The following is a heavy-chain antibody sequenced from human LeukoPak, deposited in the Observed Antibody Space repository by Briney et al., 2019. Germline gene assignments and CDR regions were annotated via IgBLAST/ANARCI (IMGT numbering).Heavy chain of an antibody. V-gene: IGHV4-61*02. J-gene: IGHJ4*02. CDR3: ARGGALAGSSDY. D-gene: IGHD6-19*01. CDR1: GGSISSGGYY. CDR2: IYTSGST. Sequence: SETLSLTCTVSGGSISSGGYYWNWIRQPAGGGLEWIGRIYTSGSTHYNPSLKSRVTMSVDTSKNQFSLRLTSVTAADTAVYYCARGGALAGSSDYWGQGTLVTVSS.